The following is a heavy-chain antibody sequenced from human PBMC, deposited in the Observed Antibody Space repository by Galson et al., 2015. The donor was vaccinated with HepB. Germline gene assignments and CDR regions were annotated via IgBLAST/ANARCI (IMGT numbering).Heavy chain of an antibody. V-gene: IGHV3-30*04. CDR3: ARVRSGWARDSYFDL. CDR1: GFTFSNYP. D-gene: IGHD6-19*01. CDR2: ISYDGTNK. J-gene: IGHJ2*01. Sequence: SLILSCAASGFTFSNYPMHWVRQAPGHGLEWMALISYDGTNKSYADSVMGRFTMSRDNSKNTLYLQMNSLRSEDTAVYYCARVRSGWARDSYFDLWGRGTLVTVSS.